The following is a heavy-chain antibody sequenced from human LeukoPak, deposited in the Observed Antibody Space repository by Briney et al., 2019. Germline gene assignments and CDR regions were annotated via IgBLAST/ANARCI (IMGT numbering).Heavy chain of an antibody. CDR2: IYYSGST. J-gene: IGHJ2*01. CDR3: ARARELRGRRGWYFDL. CDR1: GGSFSSSIYY. Sequence: SETLSLTCTVSGGSFSSSIYYWGWIRQPPGKGLEWIGSIYYSGSTYYNPSLKSRVTISVDTSKNQFSLKLSSVTAADTAVYYCARARELRGRRGWYFDLWGRGTLVTVSS. V-gene: IGHV4-39*01. D-gene: IGHD3-16*01.